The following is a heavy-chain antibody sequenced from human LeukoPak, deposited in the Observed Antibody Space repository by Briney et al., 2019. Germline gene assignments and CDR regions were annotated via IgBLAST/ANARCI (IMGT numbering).Heavy chain of an antibody. D-gene: IGHD3-10*01. CDR3: ERFAGEDY. CDR2: ISSSSSTI. V-gene: IGHV3-48*02. Sequence: VGSLRLSCAASGFIFSSYSMNWVPQDPGKGLEWVSYISSSSSTIYYADSVEGRFTISRDNAKNSLYLQMNSLRDEDTAVYYCERFAGEDYWGQGTLVTVSS. CDR1: GFIFSSYS. J-gene: IGHJ4*02.